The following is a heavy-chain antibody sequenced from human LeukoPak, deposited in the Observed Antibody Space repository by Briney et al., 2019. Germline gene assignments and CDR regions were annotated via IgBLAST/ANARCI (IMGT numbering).Heavy chain of an antibody. V-gene: IGHV4-34*01. CDR3: ARGTQRYCSSTSCRRFDY. Sequence: SETLSLTCAGYGGSFSGYYWSWIRQPPGKGLEWIGEINHSGSTNYNPSLKSRVTISVDTSKNQFSLKLSSVTAADTAVYYCARGTQRYCSSTSCRRFDYWGQGTLVTVSS. D-gene: IGHD2-2*01. CDR1: GGSFSGYY. CDR2: INHSGST. J-gene: IGHJ4*02.